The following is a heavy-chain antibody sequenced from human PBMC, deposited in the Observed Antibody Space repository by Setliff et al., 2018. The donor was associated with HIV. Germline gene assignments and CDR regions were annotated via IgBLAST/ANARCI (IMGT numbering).Heavy chain of an antibody. D-gene: IGHD5-12*01. CDR3: TKDRSDYDDGFDI. CDR1: GFRFDDYA. V-gene: IGHV3-9*01. CDR2: ITWNSDKI. Sequence: PGGSLRLSCAASGFRFDDYAMHWVRQGPGKGLEWVSGITWNSDKIAYADSVKGRFTISRDNAKNSLYLVMSSLRADDTALYYCTKDRSDYDDGFDIWGQGTMVTVSS. J-gene: IGHJ3*02.